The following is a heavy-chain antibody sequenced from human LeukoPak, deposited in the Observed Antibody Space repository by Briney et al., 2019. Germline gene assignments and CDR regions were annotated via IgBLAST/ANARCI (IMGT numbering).Heavy chain of an antibody. V-gene: IGHV3-74*01. D-gene: IGHD1-1*01. CDR2: INTDGSNT. Sequence: GGSLRLSCVASGFTFSSFWMQWVRQAPGKGLVCVSRINTDGSNTNYADPVRGRFTISRDSAKNTLYLQMNSLRAEDTAVYYCARIGTSLAAYWGQGTLVTVSS. J-gene: IGHJ4*02. CDR3: ARIGTSLAAY. CDR1: GFTFSSFW.